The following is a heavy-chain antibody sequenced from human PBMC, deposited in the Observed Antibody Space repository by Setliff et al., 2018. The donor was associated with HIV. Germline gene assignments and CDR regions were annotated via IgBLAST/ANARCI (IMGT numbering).Heavy chain of an antibody. CDR3: VRPVREPVD. D-gene: IGHD6-19*01. V-gene: IGHV3-53*01. Sequence: GGSLRLSCGASGFRVTDTYMAWVRQAPGKGLEWVTLIYKAGKTYYADSVKGRFTISRDNAKNSVYLQMNSLRAEDTAMYYCVRPVREPVDWGRGTLVTVSS. CDR1: GFRVTDTY. CDR2: IYKAGKT. J-gene: IGHJ4*02.